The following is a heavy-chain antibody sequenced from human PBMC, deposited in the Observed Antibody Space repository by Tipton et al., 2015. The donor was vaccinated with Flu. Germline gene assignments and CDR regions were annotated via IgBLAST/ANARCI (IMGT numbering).Heavy chain of an antibody. Sequence: PGLVKPSETLSLTCTVPGDSMRSDYFWAWIRQAPGKGLEWIGNIHYSGSPHYNPSLKSRVTITVDTSKNHFSLRLSSVTAADTAIYYCARTYGPFNWFDPWGQGTLVTVSS. V-gene: IGHV4-38-2*02. J-gene: IGHJ5*02. CDR3: ARTYGPFNWFDP. D-gene: IGHD3-10*01. CDR2: IHYSGSP. CDR1: GDSMRSDYF.